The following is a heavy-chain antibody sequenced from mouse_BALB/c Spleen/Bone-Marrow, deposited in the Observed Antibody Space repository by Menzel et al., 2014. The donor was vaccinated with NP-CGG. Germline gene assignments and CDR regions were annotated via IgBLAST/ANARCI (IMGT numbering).Heavy chain of an antibody. CDR1: GFTFSSYA. Sequence: EVMLVESGGGLAKPGGSLKLSCAASGFTFSSYAMSWVRQTPEKRLEWVASISSGGSTYYPDSVKGRFTISRDNARNILYLQMSSLRSEDTAMYYCARGGFRGLDYWGQGTTLTVSS. CDR3: ARGGFRGLDY. J-gene: IGHJ2*01. CDR2: ISSGGST. V-gene: IGHV5-6-5*01.